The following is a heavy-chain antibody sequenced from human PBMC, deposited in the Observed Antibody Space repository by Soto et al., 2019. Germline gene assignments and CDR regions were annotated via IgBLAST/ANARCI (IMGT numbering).Heavy chain of an antibody. J-gene: IGHJ4*02. CDR1: GFTFSSYA. V-gene: IGHV3-30-3*01. Sequence: PGGSLRLSCAASGFTFSSYAMHWVRQAPGKGLEWVAVISYDGSNKYYADSVKGRFTISRDNSKNTLYLQMNSLRAEDTAVYYCAKDRTVVTKRGYFDYWGQGTLVTVSS. CDR2: ISYDGSNK. D-gene: IGHD2-21*02. CDR3: AKDRTVVTKRGYFDY.